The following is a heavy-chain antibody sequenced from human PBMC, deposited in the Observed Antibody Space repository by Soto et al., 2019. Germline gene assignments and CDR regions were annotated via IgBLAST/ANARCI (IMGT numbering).Heavy chain of an antibody. CDR1: GFTFSSYA. CDR2: ISGSGGST. D-gene: IGHD6-13*01. V-gene: IGHV3-23*01. CDR3: AKDGASSWHNYY. Sequence: GGSLRRSCAASGFTFSSYAMSWVRQAPGKGLEWVSAISGSGGSTYYADSVKGRFTISRDNSKNTLYLQMNSLRAEDTAVYYCAKDGASSWHNYYWGQGTLVTVSS. J-gene: IGHJ4*02.